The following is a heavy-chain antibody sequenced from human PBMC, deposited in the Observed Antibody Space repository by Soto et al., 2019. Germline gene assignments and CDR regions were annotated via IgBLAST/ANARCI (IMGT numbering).Heavy chain of an antibody. D-gene: IGHD7-27*01. J-gene: IGHJ5*01. CDR2: IYKSATT. CDR1: GDSISNLDYF. Sequence: KASETLSLTCSVSGDSISNLDYFWAWIRQPPGQALEYIGYIYKSATTYYNPSFESRVAISVDTSKSQFSLNATSVTAADTAVYFCARGRYCLTGRCFPNWFDSWGQGALVTSPQ. CDR3: ARGRYCLTGRCFPNWFDS. V-gene: IGHV4-30-4*01.